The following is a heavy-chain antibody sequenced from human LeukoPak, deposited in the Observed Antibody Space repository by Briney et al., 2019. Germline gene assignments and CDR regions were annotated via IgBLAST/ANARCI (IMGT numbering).Heavy chain of an antibody. CDR2: YSPGASDT. Sequence: GESLKISCQGFGYTFSSHWIGWVRQTPEKGLEWMGVYSPGASDTTYSPSFQGRVTISVDKSINTAFLQWDSLRPTDTAVYFCARLGFDRSGLSGLHFDFWGQGSLIIVSS. CDR1: GYTFSSHW. J-gene: IGHJ4*02. CDR3: ARLGFDRSGLSGLHFDF. D-gene: IGHD3-22*01. V-gene: IGHV5-51*01.